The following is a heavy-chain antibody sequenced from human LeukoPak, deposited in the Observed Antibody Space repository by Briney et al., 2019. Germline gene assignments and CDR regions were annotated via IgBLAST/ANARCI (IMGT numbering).Heavy chain of an antibody. D-gene: IGHD2-15*01. CDR1: GFTFRNYW. Sequence: PGGSLRLSCAASGFTFRNYWMGWVRQAPGKGLEWVANTKPDGSAEYYADSVRGRFTTSRDNANNLLYLQMKRLRAEDTAVYYCARDGGLNPHFDYWGQGTLVTVPS. CDR2: TKPDGSAE. CDR3: ARDGGLNPHFDY. J-gene: IGHJ4*02. V-gene: IGHV3-7*01.